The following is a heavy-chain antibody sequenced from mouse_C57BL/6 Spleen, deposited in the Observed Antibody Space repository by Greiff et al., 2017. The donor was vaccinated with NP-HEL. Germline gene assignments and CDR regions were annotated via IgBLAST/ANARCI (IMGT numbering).Heavy chain of an antibody. V-gene: IGHV8-12*01. D-gene: IGHD1-1*01. CDR3: AYYGSSYYAMDY. Sequence: QVTLKVSGPGILQSSQTLSLTCSFSGFSLTTSGMGVSWIRQPSGKGLEWPAHIYWDDDKRYNPSLKSRLTTSKDTSRNQVFLMITSGDTADTATYYCAYYGSSYYAMDYWGQGTSVTVSS. J-gene: IGHJ4*01. CDR1: GFSLTTSGMG. CDR2: IYWDDDK.